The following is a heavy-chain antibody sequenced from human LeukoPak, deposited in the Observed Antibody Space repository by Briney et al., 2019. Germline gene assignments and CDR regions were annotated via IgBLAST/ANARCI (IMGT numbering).Heavy chain of an antibody. V-gene: IGHV1-69*05. D-gene: IGHD3/OR15-3a*01. J-gene: IGHJ4*02. CDR3: ARGPARTGGGYFDY. Sequence: ASVKVSCKASGGTFSSYAISWVRQAPGQGLEWMGGIIPIFGTANYAQKFQGRVTITTDESTSTAYMELSSLRSEDTAVYYCARGPARTGGGYFDYWGQGTLVTVSS. CDR1: GGTFSSYA. CDR2: IIPIFGTA.